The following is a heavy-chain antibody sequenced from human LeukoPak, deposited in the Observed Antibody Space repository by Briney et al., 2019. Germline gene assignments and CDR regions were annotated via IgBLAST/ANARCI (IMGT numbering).Heavy chain of an antibody. CDR1: GGSISSYY. CDR3: ARHFPSSYFDWHSPYYFDY. D-gene: IGHD3-9*01. J-gene: IGHJ4*02. Sequence: PSETLSLTCTVSGGSISSYYWSWIRQPPGKGLEWIGYIYYSGSTNYNPSLKSRVTISVDTSKNQFSLELSSVTAADTAVYYCARHFPSSYFDWHSPYYFDYWGQGTLVTVSS. CDR2: IYYSGST. V-gene: IGHV4-59*08.